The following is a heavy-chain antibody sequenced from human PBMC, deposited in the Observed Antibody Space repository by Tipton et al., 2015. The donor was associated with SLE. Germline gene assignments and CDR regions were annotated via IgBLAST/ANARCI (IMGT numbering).Heavy chain of an antibody. Sequence: TLSLTCTVSGGSMSSGPYYWSWIRQHPGKGLEWIGNIYYHGTTSYNPSLKSRLSISVDVSKNQFSLGLKDVTAADTAFYFCASEMQPRPGYFVHWGQGALVTVSS. J-gene: IGHJ4*02. D-gene: IGHD1-14*01. CDR1: GGSMSSGPYY. CDR2: IYYHGTT. V-gene: IGHV4-31*03. CDR3: ASEMQPRPGYFVH.